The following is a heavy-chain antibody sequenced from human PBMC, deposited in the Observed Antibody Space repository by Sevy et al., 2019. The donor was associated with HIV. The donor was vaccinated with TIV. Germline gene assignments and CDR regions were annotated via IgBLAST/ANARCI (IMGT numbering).Heavy chain of an antibody. CDR1: GFTFSNYW. CDR2: IKFDGSNT. V-gene: IGHV3-7*01. D-gene: IGHD2-2*01. CDR3: VRERTWGEGCYYFDY. Sequence: GGSLRLSCAASGFTFSNYWMCWIRQTPGKGLERVANIKFDGSNTYYVDSVRGRLTVSRDNARYSLHLQMNSLTAEDAGLFYCVRERTWGEGCYYFDYGGGGALLTVS. J-gene: IGHJ4*02.